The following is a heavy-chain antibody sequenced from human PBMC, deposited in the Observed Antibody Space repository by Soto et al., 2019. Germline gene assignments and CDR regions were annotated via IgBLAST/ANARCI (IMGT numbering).Heavy chain of an antibody. Sequence: QVQQLESGPGLVKPWDTLSLTCTVSGAYVSDFSWSWIRQPAGKGLEGIGRITVNGITQYIPSFRSRGTMSMATSRHQYPLNLPSATAADTALYYCSRESGENWTYEAHWGQGTLVTVSS. V-gene: IGHV4-4*07. CDR1: GAYVSDFS. CDR2: ITVNGIT. J-gene: IGHJ1*01. CDR3: SRESGENWTYEAH. D-gene: IGHD1-7*01.